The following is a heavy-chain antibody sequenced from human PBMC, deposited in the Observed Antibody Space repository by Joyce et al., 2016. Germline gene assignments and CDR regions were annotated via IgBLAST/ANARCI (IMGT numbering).Heavy chain of an antibody. CDR2: ISHDAERQ. Sequence: QFQLVESGGRVVQPGRSLRLSCRASGFTFNCFAMHWVRQAPGKGLEWVAVISHDAERQFYGESSKGRFTISRDNYKNTLDLQMNSLRVEDTAVYYCAKGALADQLLPPADLWGQGTLVTVSS. D-gene: IGHD1-1*01. V-gene: IGHV3-30*18. J-gene: IGHJ1*01. CDR3: AKGALADQLLPPADL. CDR1: GFTFNCFA.